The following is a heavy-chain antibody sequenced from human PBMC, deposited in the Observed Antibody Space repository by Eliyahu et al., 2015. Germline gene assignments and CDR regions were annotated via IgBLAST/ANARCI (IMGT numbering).Heavy chain of an antibody. CDR3: ARHYYGSGSLLLNWFDP. CDR1: GGXXXSSXYY. D-gene: IGHD3-10*01. CDR2: IYYSGST. Sequence: QLQLXESGPGLVKPSETLSLTCXVXGGXXXSSXYYWGWIRQPPGKGLEWIGSIYYSGSTYYNPSLKSRVTISVDTSKNQFSLKLSSVTAADTAVYYCARHYYGSGSLLLNWFDPWGQGTLVTVSS. J-gene: IGHJ5*02. V-gene: IGHV4-39*01.